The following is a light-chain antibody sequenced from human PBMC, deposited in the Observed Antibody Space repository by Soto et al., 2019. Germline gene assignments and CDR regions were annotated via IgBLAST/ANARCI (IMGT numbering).Light chain of an antibody. Sequence: EIVMTQSPATLSVSPGETATLSCRASQSVTYNLAWYQQKPGQGPRLLIYGAFTRATGIPARFSGSGSGTEVTITISRLQSEDFAVYYCQQYKNWPPLTFGGGTKVEIK. CDR1: QSVTYN. CDR3: QQYKNWPPLT. J-gene: IGKJ4*01. V-gene: IGKV3-15*01. CDR2: GAF.